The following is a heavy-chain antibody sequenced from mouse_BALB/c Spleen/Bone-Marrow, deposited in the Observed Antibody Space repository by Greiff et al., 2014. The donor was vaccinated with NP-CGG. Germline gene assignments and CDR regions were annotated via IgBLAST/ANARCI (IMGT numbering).Heavy chain of an antibody. CDR2: ISSGGSYT. CDR1: GFTSSSYG. Sequence: EVQLQESGGDLVKPGGSLKLSCAASGFTSSSYGMSWVRQTPDKRLEWVATISSGGSYTYYPDSVKGRFTISRDNAKNTLYLQMSSLKSEDTAMYYCASTITTVVAEDAMDYWGQGTSVTVSS. V-gene: IGHV5-6*01. J-gene: IGHJ4*01. D-gene: IGHD1-1*01. CDR3: ASTITTVVAEDAMDY.